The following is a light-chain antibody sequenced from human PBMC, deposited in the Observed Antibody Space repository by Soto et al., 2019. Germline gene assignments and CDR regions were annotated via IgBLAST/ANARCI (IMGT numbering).Light chain of an antibody. CDR2: DVC. CDR1: SSDVGGYNY. V-gene: IGLV2-14*01. Sequence: QSALTQPASVSGSPGQSITISCTGTSSDVGGYNYVSWYQQHPGKAPKLMIYDVCNRPSGVSNRFSGSKSGNTASLTISGLQAEDEADYYCSSYTSSSTLGVFGTGTKVTVL. CDR3: SSYTSSSTLGV. J-gene: IGLJ1*01.